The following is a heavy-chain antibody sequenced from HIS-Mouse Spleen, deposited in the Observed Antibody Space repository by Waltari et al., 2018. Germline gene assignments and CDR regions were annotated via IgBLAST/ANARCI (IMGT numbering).Heavy chain of an antibody. V-gene: IGHV4-39*07. CDR2: IDSSGST. CDR1: GGSISSSSYY. J-gene: IGHJ2*01. CDR3: AREIPYSSSWYDWYFDL. Sequence: QLQLQESGPGLVKPSETLSLTCTVSGGSISSSSYYWGWIRQPPGKGLEGIGSIDSSGSTSYNPSIKSRVTRSVDTSKNQFSRKLSSVTAADTAVYYCAREIPYSSSWYDWYFDLWGRGTLVTVSS. D-gene: IGHD6-13*01.